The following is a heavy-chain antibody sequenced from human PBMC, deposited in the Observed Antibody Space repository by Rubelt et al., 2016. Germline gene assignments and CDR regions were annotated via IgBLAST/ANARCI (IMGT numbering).Heavy chain of an antibody. J-gene: IGHJ6*02. Sequence: QVQLQESGPGLVKPSQTLSLTCTVSGGSISSGGYYRSWIRQHPGKGLEWIGYIYYSGRTYYNPSLKSRVTISVDTSKNQFSLKLSSVTAADTAVYYCARDHYYGSGKSKYGMDVWGQGTTVTVSS. CDR3: ARDHYYGSGKSKYGMDV. V-gene: IGHV4-31*03. CDR1: GGSISSGGYY. D-gene: IGHD3-10*01. CDR2: IYYSGRT.